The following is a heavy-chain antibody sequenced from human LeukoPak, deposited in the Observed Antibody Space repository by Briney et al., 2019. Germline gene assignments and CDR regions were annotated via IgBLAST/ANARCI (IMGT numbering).Heavy chain of an antibody. J-gene: IGHJ4*02. Sequence: GGSLRLSCAASGFTFSSYAMSWVRQAPGKGLEWVSAISGSGGSTYYTDSVKGRFTISRDNSKNTLYLQMNSLRVEDTAVYYCARGVLAVRGVRLDYWGQGTLVTVSS. V-gene: IGHV3-23*01. D-gene: IGHD3-10*01. CDR1: GFTFSSYA. CDR2: ISGSGGST. CDR3: ARGVLAVRGVRLDY.